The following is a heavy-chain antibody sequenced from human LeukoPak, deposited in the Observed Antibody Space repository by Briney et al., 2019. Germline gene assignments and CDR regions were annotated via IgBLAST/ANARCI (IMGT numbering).Heavy chain of an antibody. V-gene: IGHV3-30*02. CDR2: IRYDGSKK. J-gene: IGHJ6*03. D-gene: IGHD3-10*02. Sequence: GGSLRLSCAASGFTFSSYGMHWVRQAPGKGLEWVAFIRYDGSKKYYADSVKGRFTISRDNSKNTLYLQMNSLSAEDTAFYYCAKEELRRITMWGYMDVWGKGTTVTISS. CDR1: GFTFSSYG. CDR3: AKEELRRITMWGYMDV.